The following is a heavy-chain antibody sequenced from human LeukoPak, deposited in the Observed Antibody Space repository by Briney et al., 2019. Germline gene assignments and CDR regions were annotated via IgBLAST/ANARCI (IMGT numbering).Heavy chain of an antibody. CDR1: GGSFSGYY. CDR2: INHSGST. CDR3: ARDPYCSSTSCYVRDAFDI. V-gene: IGHV4-34*01. J-gene: IGHJ3*02. D-gene: IGHD2-2*01. Sequence: SETLSLTCAVYGGSFSGYYWSWIRQPPGEGLEWIGEINHSGSTNYNPSLKSRVTISVDTSKNQFSLKLSSVTAADTAVYYCARDPYCSSTSCYVRDAFDIWGQGTMVTVSS.